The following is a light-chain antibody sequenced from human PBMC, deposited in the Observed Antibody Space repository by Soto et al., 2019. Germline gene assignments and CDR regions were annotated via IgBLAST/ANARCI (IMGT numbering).Light chain of an antibody. CDR2: DAS. J-gene: IGKJ4*01. CDR1: QSVSSY. Sequence: EIVVTQSPATLSLSPGERATLSCRASQSVSSYLAWYQQKPGQAPRLLIYDASNRATGIPARFSGSGSGTDFTLTVSSLEPEDFAVFCCQQRSNWPLTFGGGTKVDIK. CDR3: QQRSNWPLT. V-gene: IGKV3-11*01.